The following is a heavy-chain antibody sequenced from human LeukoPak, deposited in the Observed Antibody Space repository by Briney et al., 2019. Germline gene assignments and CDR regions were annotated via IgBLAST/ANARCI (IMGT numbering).Heavy chain of an antibody. Sequence: PSETLSLTCTVSGGSISSGSYYWSWIRQPAGKGLEWIGRIYTSGSTNYNPSLKSRVTISVDTSKNQFSLKLSSVTAADTAVYYCARDSSGWNDYWGQGTLVTVSS. V-gene: IGHV4-61*02. D-gene: IGHD6-19*01. CDR3: ARDSSGWNDY. J-gene: IGHJ4*02. CDR1: GGSISSGSYY. CDR2: IYTSGST.